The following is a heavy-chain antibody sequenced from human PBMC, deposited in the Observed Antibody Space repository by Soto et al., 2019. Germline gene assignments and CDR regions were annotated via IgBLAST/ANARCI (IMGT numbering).Heavy chain of an antibody. V-gene: IGHV1-69*01. Sequence: QGQLVQSGAVVKNPESSVRVSCKSSGDTFSSYAISWVRQAPGQGLEWMGGIIPIFGTANYTQKFQGRVTITADEATSTADMELSSLRSEHTAVYYWARGGRDGYRLYYFDYWGQGTLVTVSS. D-gene: IGHD1-26*01. CDR1: GDTFSSYA. CDR2: IIPIFGTA. J-gene: IGHJ4*02. CDR3: ARGGRDGYRLYYFDY.